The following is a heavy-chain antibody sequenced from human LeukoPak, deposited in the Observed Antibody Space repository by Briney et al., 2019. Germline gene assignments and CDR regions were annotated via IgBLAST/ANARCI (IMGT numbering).Heavy chain of an antibody. D-gene: IGHD2-2*01. CDR3: ARDSLVHPNRWFDP. Sequence: SETLSLTCAVYGGSFSGYYWSWIRQPPGKGLEWIGEINHSGSTNYNPSLKSRVTISVDTSKNQFSLKLTSVTAADTAVYYCARDSLVHPNRWFDPWGQGTLVTVSS. CDR1: GGSFSGYY. V-gene: IGHV4-34*01. J-gene: IGHJ5*02. CDR2: INHSGST.